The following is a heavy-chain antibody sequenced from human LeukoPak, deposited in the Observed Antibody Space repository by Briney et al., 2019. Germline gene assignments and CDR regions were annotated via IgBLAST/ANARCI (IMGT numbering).Heavy chain of an antibody. J-gene: IGHJ4*02. CDR2: ISGSGGST. V-gene: IGHV3-23*01. CDR3: AKCDSSSWYPYYFDY. D-gene: IGHD6-13*01. CDR1: GFTFSSYA. Sequence: GGSLRLSCAASGFTFSSYAMSWVRQAPGKGLEWVSAISGSGGSTYYADSVKGRFTISRDNSENTLYLQMNSLRAEDTAVYYCAKCDSSSWYPYYFDYWGQGTLVTVSS.